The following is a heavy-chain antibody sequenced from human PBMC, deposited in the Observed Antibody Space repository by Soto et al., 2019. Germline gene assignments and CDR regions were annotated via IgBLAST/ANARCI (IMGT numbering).Heavy chain of an antibody. CDR1: GYTFTSYY. CDR3: AREARGYVWGSYPAHPYYFDD. CDR2: INPSGGST. D-gene: IGHD3-16*01. Sequence: GASVKVSCKASGYTFTSYYMHWVRQAPGQGLEWMGIINPSGGSTSYAQKFQGRVTMTRDTSTSTVYMELSSLRSEDTAVYYCAREARGYVWGSYPAHPYYFDDWGQGTLVTVSS. V-gene: IGHV1-46*01. J-gene: IGHJ4*02.